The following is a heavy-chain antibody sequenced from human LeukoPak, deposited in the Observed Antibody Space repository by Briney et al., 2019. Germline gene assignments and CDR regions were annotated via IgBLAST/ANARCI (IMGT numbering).Heavy chain of an antibody. CDR2: ISAYNGNT. D-gene: IGHD3-10*01. CDR1: GGTFSSYA. J-gene: IGHJ4*02. V-gene: IGHV1-18*01. Sequence: ASVKVSCKASGGTFSSYAISWVRQAPGQGLEWMGWISAYNGNTNYAQKLQGRVTMTTDTSTSTAYMELRSLRSDDTAVYYCASLGYGSGEFDYWGQGTLVTVSS. CDR3: ASLGYGSGEFDY.